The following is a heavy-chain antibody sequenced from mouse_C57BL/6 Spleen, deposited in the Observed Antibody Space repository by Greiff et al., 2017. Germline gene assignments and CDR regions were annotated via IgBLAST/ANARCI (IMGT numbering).Heavy chain of an antibody. D-gene: IGHD2-10*02. CDR3: ARAYGNYEGWYFDV. CDR2: ISDGGSYT. Sequence: EVMLVESGGGLVKPGGSLKLSCAASGFTFSSYAMSWVRQTPEKRLEWVATISDGGSYTYYPDNVKGRFTISRDNAKNNLYLQMSHLKSEDTAMYCCARAYGNYEGWYFDVWGTGTTVTVSS. CDR1: GFTFSSYA. V-gene: IGHV5-4*03. J-gene: IGHJ1*03.